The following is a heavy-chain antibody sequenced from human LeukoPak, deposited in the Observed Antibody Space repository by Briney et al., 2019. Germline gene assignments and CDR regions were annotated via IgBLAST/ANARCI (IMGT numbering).Heavy chain of an antibody. CDR3: AKDRNAWPTNFDS. Sequence: GRSLRLSCAASGFTFSTYAANSVRQAPGNWLEWVSAISSSGGTTYYADSVKGRFSISRDNSKNTLYLRMNSLRAEDTAIYYCAKDRNAWPTNFDSWGQGTLVTVSA. CDR2: ISSSGGTT. V-gene: IGHV3-23*01. CDR1: GFTFSTYA. D-gene: IGHD5-24*01. J-gene: IGHJ4*02.